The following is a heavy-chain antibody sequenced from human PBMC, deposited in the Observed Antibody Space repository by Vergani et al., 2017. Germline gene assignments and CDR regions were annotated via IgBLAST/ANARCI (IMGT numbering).Heavy chain of an antibody. CDR3: ARERDSGYDSGVSDY. CDR2: INSDGSST. D-gene: IGHD5-12*01. J-gene: IGHJ4*02. V-gene: IGHV3-74*01. CDR1: RFTFSSYW. Sequence: EVQLVESGGGLVQPGGSLRLSCAASRFTFSSYWMHWVRQAPGKGLVWVSRINSDGSSTSYADSVKGRFTISRDNAKNTLYLQMNSLRAEDTAVYYCARERDSGYDSGVSDYWGQGTLVTVSS.